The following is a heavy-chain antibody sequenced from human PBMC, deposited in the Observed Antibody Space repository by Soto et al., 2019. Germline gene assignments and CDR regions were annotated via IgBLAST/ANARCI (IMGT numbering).Heavy chain of an antibody. V-gene: IGHV3-74*02. CDR2: INGYGSTT. CDR1: GFTLSDYW. J-gene: IGHJ4*02. CDR3: VRACSDARCKMFDY. Sequence: EVQLVESGGGLVQPGGSLRLSCVASGFTLSDYWMHWVLQAPGEGLVWVSRINGYGSTTSYADSVRGRFTVSRDNARNTLYMELISMIGYDTAVYYCVRACSDARCKMFDYWGQGTLVTVSS. D-gene: IGHD2-15*01.